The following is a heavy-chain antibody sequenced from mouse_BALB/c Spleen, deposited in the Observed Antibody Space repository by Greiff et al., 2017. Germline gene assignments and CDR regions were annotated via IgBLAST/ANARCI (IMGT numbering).Heavy chain of an antibody. J-gene: IGHJ4*01. CDR1: GFNIKDSY. CDR3: LPQGDAMDY. Sequence: VQLKQSGAELVRSGASVKLSCTASGFNIKDSYMHWVKQRPEQGLEWIGWIDPENGDTEYAPKFQGKATMTADTSSNTAYLQLSSLTSEDTAVYYCLPQGDAMDYWGQGTSVTVSS. CDR2: IDPENGDT. V-gene: IGHV14-4*02.